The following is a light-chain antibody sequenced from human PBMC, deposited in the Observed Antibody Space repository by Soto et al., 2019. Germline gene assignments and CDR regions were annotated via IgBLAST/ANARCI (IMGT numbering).Light chain of an antibody. Sequence: GDRVTITCRARQSISSWLAWYQQKPGKAPKLLIYDASSLESGVPSRFSGSGSGTEFTLTISSLQPDDFATYYCQQYNSYPTFGQGTKVEIK. V-gene: IGKV1-5*01. J-gene: IGKJ1*01. CDR1: QSISSW. CDR3: QQYNSYPT. CDR2: DAS.